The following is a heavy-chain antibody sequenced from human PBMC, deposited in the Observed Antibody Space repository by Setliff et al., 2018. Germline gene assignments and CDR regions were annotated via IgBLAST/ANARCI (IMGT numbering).Heavy chain of an antibody. J-gene: IGHJ4*02. CDR1: GGSISSGDYY. CDR3: ARGTQAGFWSGYYFDY. D-gene: IGHD3-3*01. Sequence: SETLSLTCTVSGGSISSGDYYWSWIRQHPGKGLEWIGYIYYSGSTYYNPSLKSRVTISVDTSKNQFSLELSSVTAADTAVYYCARGTQAGFWSGYYFDYWGQGTLVTVSS. V-gene: IGHV4-31*03. CDR2: IYYSGST.